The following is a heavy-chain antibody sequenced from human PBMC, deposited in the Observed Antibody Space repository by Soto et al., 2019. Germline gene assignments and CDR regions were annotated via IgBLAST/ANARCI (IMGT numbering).Heavy chain of an antibody. CDR3: ARDLDMGATYTGPSYYSMDV. Sequence: QVRLVESGGGVVQPGRSLRLSCTASGFSVSDYGMHWVRQAPGKGLEWVATLWPNGYIRKYADSVRARFLISRDDSKNTLYLEMDNLRGEDTAKYICARDLDMGATYTGPSYYSMDVWGLGNSVRVSS. CDR2: LWPNGYIR. CDR1: GFSVSDYG. J-gene: IGHJ6*03. D-gene: IGHD1-26*01. V-gene: IGHV3-33*01.